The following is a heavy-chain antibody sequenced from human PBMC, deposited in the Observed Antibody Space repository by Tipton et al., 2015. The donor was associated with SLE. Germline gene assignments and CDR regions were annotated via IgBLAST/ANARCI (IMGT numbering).Heavy chain of an antibody. D-gene: IGHD2-15*01. CDR1: GGSFSGYY. Sequence: AGLVKPSETLSLTCAVYGGSFSGYYWSWIRQPPGKGLEWIGEINHSGSTNYNPSLKSRVTISVDTSKNQFSLKLSSVTAADTAVYYCAREAEDCSGGSCYSGWFDPWGQGTLVTVSS. CDR3: AREAEDCSGGSCYSGWFDP. J-gene: IGHJ5*02. CDR2: INHSGST. V-gene: IGHV4-34*01.